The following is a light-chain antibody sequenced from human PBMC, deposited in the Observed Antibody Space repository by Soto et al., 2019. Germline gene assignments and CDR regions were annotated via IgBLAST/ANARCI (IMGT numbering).Light chain of an antibody. CDR3: SSYTSSSTGV. V-gene: IGLV2-14*01. Sequence: QSALTQPASVSGSPGQSITISCTGTSSDVGGYNYVSWYQQHPGKAPKLMIYDVSNRPSGVSNRFSGSKSGKTASLTSSGLQAEDEADYYCSSYTSSSTGVFGGGTKVTVL. CDR1: SSDVGGYNY. CDR2: DVS. J-gene: IGLJ2*01.